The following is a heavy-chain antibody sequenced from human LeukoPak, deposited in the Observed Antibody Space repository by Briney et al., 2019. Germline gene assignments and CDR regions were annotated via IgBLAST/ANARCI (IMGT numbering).Heavy chain of an antibody. CDR3: ARHLRSFPDC. J-gene: IGHJ4*02. V-gene: IGHV4-59*08. CDR2: IYYSGTT. CDR1: GDSIRSYY. D-gene: IGHD3-3*02. Sequence: SEILSLTCTFSGDSIRSYYWSWIRQPPGKGLEWLGYIYYSGTTNYNPSLKSRLTMSLDTSKKQLSLRLTSVTAADTAVYYCARHLRSFPDCWGQGTLVTVSS.